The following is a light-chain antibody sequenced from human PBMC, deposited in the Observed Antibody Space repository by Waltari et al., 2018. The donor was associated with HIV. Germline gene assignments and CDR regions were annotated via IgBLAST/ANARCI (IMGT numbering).Light chain of an antibody. J-gene: IGLJ2*01. CDR1: NFERQS. Sequence: SSVLTQPPSVSVAPGTTAMITCGGNNFERQSVHWYQQKPGQAPMLLISYDSDRPSGIPERFSGSNSGNTATLTISRVGDGDEADYYCQVWDSSSDHVLFGGGTKLTVL. V-gene: IGLV3-21*04. CDR3: QVWDSSSDHVL. CDR2: YDS.